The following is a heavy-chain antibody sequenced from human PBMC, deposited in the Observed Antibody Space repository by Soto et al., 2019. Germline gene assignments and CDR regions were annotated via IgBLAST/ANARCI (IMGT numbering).Heavy chain of an antibody. D-gene: IGHD6-13*01. CDR2: IRGGGGST. J-gene: IGHJ1*01. V-gene: IGHV3-23*01. CDR3: AKFPLHIAAAS. CDR1: FTFSSYA. Sequence: FTFSSYALGWFRQARGKGLECVSAIRGGGGSTYYADSMKGRFTISRDNSKNTLYLQMNSLRAEDTAVYYCAKFPLHIAAASWGQGTLVTVSS.